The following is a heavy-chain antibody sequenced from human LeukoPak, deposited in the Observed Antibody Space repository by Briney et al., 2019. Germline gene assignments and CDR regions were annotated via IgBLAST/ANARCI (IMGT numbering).Heavy chain of an antibody. CDR1: GFTFSSYS. CDR3: ARDRDVPAIGMDV. Sequence: GGSLRLSCAASGFTFSSYSMNWVRQAPGKGLEWVSSISSSSSYMYYADSVKGRFTISRDNAKNSLYLQMNSLRAEDTAVYYCARDRDVPAIGMDVWGQGTTVTVSS. V-gene: IGHV3-21*06. J-gene: IGHJ6*02. CDR2: ISSSSSYM.